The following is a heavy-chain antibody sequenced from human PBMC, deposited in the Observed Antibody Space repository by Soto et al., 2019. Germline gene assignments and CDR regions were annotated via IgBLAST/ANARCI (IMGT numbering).Heavy chain of an antibody. V-gene: IGHV3-23*01. Sequence: EVQVSESGGGLVRPGGSLRLSCAASGFIFTNYAMNWVRQAPGKGLEWVSVIGGRGNSAYYADSVQGRFTISRDNSKNTLSIQMSSRTADDTAIYYCVREGRGSFAFWGRRTMVTFSS. CDR2: IGGRGNSA. CDR1: GFIFTNYA. J-gene: IGHJ3*01. CDR3: VREGRGSFAF. D-gene: IGHD5-12*01.